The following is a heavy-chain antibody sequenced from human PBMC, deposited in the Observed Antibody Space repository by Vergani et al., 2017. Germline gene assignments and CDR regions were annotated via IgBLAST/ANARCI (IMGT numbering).Heavy chain of an antibody. V-gene: IGHV1-69*06. CDR1: GGTFSSYA. J-gene: IGHJ6*03. CDR2: IISIFGTA. CDR3: ARGVPAAAPPHYYYYMDV. D-gene: IGHD2-2*01. Sequence: QVQLVQSGAEVKKPGSSVKVSCKASGGTFSSYAISWVRQAPGQGLEWMGGIISIFGTANYAQKFQGRVTSTADKSTSTAYMELSSLRSEDTAVYYCARGVPAAAPPHYYYYMDVWGKGTTVTVSS.